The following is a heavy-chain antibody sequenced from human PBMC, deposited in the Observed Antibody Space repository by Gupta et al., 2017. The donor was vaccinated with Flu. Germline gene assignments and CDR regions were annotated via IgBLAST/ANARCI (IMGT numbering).Heavy chain of an antibody. Sequence: APGKGLEWVAGFSATDGSTQYADSVRGRFTISRDNSKNTMYLQMNSLRVEDTAVYFCAKSLPAAAGTGPFDLWGQGTMVTVSS. CDR2: FSATDGST. J-gene: IGHJ3*01. D-gene: IGHD6-13*01. V-gene: IGHV3-23*01. CDR3: AKSLPAAAGTGPFDL.